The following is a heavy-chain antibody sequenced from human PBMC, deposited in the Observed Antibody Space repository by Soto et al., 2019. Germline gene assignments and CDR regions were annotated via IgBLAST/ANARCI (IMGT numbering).Heavy chain of an antibody. V-gene: IGHV1-18*01. D-gene: IGHD2-2*02. CDR3: ARRSVPAAIRDYYYGMDV. Sequence: ASVKVSCKASGYTFTSYGISWVRQAPGQVLEWMGWFSAYNGNTNYAQKLQGRVTMTTDTSTSTAYMGLRSLTSDDTAVYYCARRSVPAAIRDYYYGMDVWGQGTTVTAP. J-gene: IGHJ6*02. CDR1: GYTFTSYG. CDR2: FSAYNGNT.